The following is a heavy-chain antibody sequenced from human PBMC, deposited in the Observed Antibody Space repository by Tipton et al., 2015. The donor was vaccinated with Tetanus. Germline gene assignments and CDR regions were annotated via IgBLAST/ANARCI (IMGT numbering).Heavy chain of an antibody. J-gene: IGHJ5*02. Sequence: TLSLTCTVSGASISNTDYYWGWIRQPPGKGLEWIGSIYYSGSTYYNPSLKSRVTISVDTSNNHFSLKLSSVTVADTAVYYCAGVLRSESVGWFDPWGQGSLVTVSS. CDR1: GASISNTDYY. CDR2: IYYSGST. V-gene: IGHV4-39*02. CDR3: AGVLRSESVGWFDP. D-gene: IGHD3-3*01.